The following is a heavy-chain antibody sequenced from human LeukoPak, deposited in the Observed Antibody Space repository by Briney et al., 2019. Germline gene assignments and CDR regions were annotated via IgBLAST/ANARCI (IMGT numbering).Heavy chain of an antibody. CDR3: AREVPPWELDPLRAFDI. V-gene: IGHV1-2*02. D-gene: IGHD1-26*01. CDR2: INPNSGGT. Sequence: ASVKVSCKASGYTFTSYGISWVRQAPGQGLEWMGWINPNSGGTNYAQKFQGRVTMTRDTSISTAYMELSRLRSDDTAVYYCAREVPPWELDPLRAFDIWGQGTMVTVSS. J-gene: IGHJ3*02. CDR1: GYTFTSYG.